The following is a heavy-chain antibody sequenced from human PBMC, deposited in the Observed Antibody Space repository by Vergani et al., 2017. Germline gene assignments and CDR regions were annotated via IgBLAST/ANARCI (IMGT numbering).Heavy chain of an antibody. D-gene: IGHD2-2*02. J-gene: IGHJ5*02. Sequence: QVQLVQSGAEVKKPGASVKASCQASGYTFTSYSIHWVRQAPGQGLEWMGIINPSGGSTNYAQKFQGRVTITRDTSTSTVFMELSSLRSEDTAVYYCARGCGSTSCYKRGDTWCDPWGQGTLVTVPS. CDR2: INPSGGST. V-gene: IGHV1-46*01. CDR1: GYTFTSYS. CDR3: ARGCGSTSCYKRGDTWCDP.